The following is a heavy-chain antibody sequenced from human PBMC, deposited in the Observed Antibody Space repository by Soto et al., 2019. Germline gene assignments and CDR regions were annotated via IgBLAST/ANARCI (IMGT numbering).Heavy chain of an antibody. CDR2: ISSSSSYI. CDR1: GFTFDDYT. D-gene: IGHD6-6*01. J-gene: IGHJ3*02. CDR3: ARIQLRYDAFDI. Sequence: PGGSLRLSCAASGFTFDDYTMHWVRQAPGKGLEWVSSISSSSSYIYYADSVKGRFTISRDNAKNSLYLQMNSLRAEDTAVYYCARIQLRYDAFDIWGQGAMVTVSS. V-gene: IGHV3-21*01.